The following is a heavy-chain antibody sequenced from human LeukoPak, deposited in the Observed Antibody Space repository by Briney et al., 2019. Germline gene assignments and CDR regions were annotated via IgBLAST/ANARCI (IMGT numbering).Heavy chain of an antibody. CDR1: GFTFSSYG. CDR2: IWYDGSDK. Sequence: GRSLRLSCAASGFTFSSYGMHWVRQAPGKGLEWVAVIWYDGSDKYYADSVKGRFTISRDNSKNTLYLQMNSLRAEDTAVYYCAKDKDYGYYMDVWGKGITVTVSS. CDR3: AKDKDYGYYMDV. J-gene: IGHJ6*03. D-gene: IGHD3-16*01. V-gene: IGHV3-33*06.